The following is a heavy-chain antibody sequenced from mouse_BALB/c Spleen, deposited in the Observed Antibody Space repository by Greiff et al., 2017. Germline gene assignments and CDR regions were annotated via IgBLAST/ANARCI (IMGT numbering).Heavy chain of an antibody. D-gene: IGHD2-3*01. J-gene: IGHJ4*01. V-gene: IGHV3-2*02. CDR2: ISYSGST. CDR1: GYSITSDYA. CDR3: ARWLLSSYAMDY. Sequence: EVKVEESGPGLVKPSQSLSLTCTVTGYSITSDYAWNWIRQFPGNKLEWMGYISYSGSTSYNPSLKSRISITRDTSKNQFFLQLNSVTTEDTATYYCARWLLSSYAMDYWGQGTSVTVSS.